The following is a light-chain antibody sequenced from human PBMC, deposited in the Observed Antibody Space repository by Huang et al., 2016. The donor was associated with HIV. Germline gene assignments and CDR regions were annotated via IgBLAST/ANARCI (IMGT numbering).Light chain of an antibody. CDR1: QSLLHSNGYNY. V-gene: IGKV2-28*01. J-gene: IGKJ3*01. Sequence: DIVMTQSPLSLPVTPGEPASISCRSSQSLLHSNGYNYLDWYLKKPGQSPQLLIYLGSNRAAGGPDRVSGSGSDTDFTLKISRVEAEDVGVYYCMQALQTITFGPGTKVDIK. CDR2: LGS. CDR3: MQALQTIT.